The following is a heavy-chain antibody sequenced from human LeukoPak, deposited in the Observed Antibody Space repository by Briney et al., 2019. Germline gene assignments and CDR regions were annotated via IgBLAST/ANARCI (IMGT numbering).Heavy chain of an antibody. CDR1: GFFFGAYA. CDR2: IRSKTYGGAI. J-gene: IGHJ6*03. D-gene: IGHD4-17*01. V-gene: IGHV3-49*03. CDR3: ARDQLGGDPDDYYYYYMDV. Sequence: GGSLRLSCTTSGFFFGAYAMSWFRQAPGKGLEWVGFIRSKTYGGAIEYAASVKGRFTISRDDSKGIAYLQMHRLNTEDTAVYYCARDQLGGDPDDYYYYYMDVWGKGTTVAVSS.